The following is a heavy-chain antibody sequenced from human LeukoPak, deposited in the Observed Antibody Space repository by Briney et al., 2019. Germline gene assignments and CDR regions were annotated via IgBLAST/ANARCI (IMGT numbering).Heavy chain of an antibody. Sequence: ASVKVSCKASGSTFSSFYFHWVRQAPGQGLEWMGIIIPSAGSTTYAQNFQGRVNMIRDMSTSTVYKELSGLTSEDTAIYYCARSQHMENWFDPWGQGTLVTVSS. J-gene: IGHJ5*02. CDR1: GSTFSSFY. D-gene: IGHD2-21*01. V-gene: IGHV1-46*01. CDR2: IIPSAGST. CDR3: ARSQHMENWFDP.